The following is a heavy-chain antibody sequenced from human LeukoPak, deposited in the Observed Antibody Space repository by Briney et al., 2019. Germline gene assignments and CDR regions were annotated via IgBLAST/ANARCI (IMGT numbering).Heavy chain of an antibody. J-gene: IGHJ2*01. Sequence: SETLSLTCAVYGGSFSGYYWSWIRQPPGKGLEWIGEINHSGSTNYNPSLKGRVTISVDTSKNQFSLKPSSVTAADTAVYYCARAYSSSWNPSWWYFDLWGRGTLVTVSS. V-gene: IGHV4-34*01. D-gene: IGHD6-13*01. CDR3: ARAYSSSWNPSWWYFDL. CDR2: INHSGST. CDR1: GGSFSGYY.